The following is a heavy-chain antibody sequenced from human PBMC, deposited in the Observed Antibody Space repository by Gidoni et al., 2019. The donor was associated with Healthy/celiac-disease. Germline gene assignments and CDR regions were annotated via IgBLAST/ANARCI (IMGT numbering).Heavy chain of an antibody. CDR2: ISGSGGST. V-gene: IGHV3-23*01. D-gene: IGHD3-9*01. Sequence: EVQLLESGGGLVQPGGSLRLSCAASGFTFSSYAMSWVRQAPGKGLGWVSAISGSGGSTYYADSVKGRFTISRDNSKNTLYLQMNSLRAEDTAVYYCAKDANYDILTGYSNFDYWGQGTLVTVSS. CDR1: GFTFSSYA. J-gene: IGHJ4*02. CDR3: AKDANYDILTGYSNFDY.